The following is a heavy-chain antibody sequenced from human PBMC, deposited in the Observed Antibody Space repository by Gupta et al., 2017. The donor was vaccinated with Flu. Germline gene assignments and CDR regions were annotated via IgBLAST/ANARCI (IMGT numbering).Heavy chain of an antibody. CDR2: INHSGRT. D-gene: IGHD3-3*02. CDR3: ARGLGHFLRGDYTRYNYYLDV. V-gene: IGHV4-34*01. J-gene: IGHJ6*03. Sequence: WIRQPPGKGLEWIGEINHSGRTNYNPSLKSRGTISSDTSKNQFSLRVTSVTAADTAIYYCARGLGHFLRGDYTRYNYYLDVWGRGTSVTVSS.